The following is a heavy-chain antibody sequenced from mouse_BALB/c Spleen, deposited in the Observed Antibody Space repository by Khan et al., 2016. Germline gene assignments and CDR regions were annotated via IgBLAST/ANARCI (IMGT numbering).Heavy chain of an antibody. V-gene: IGHV1-61*01. Sequence: QVQLKQSGTELVRPGASVKLSCKASGYSFTRYWMNWVKQRPGQGLEWIGMIHPSDSESRLNQKFKEKATLTVDNSFSIAYMNLSSPTSEDSAVFYCTRSAYGNHPYYAMDYWGQRTSVTV. D-gene: IGHD2-1*01. CDR2: IHPSDSES. J-gene: IGHJ4*01. CDR3: TRSAYGNHPYYAMDY. CDR1: GYSFTRYW.